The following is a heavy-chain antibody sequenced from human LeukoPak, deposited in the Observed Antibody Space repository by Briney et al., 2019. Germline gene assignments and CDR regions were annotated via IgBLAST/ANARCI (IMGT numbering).Heavy chain of an antibody. CDR2: IHSGGNP. Sequence: PSETLSLTCTVSGGSISSSSFYWGWVRQSPGKGLEWIGSIHSGGNPYDNPSLRSRVTVSTDTSTNRLSLKLRSVTAADTAVYFCARGLTGGWAAVFDYWGQGTLVTVSS. V-gene: IGHV4-39*07. D-gene: IGHD1-26*01. CDR3: ARGLTGGWAAVFDY. CDR1: GGSISSSSFY. J-gene: IGHJ4*02.